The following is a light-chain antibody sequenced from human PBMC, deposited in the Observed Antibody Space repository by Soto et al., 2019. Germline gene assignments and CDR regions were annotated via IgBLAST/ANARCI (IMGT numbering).Light chain of an antibody. J-gene: IGKJ2*01. CDR3: QHYGT. Sequence: EIVLTQSPATLSLSPGERATLSCRASQSVSSNYLGWYQKKPGQPPRLLIYSASSRATGIPDRFSGSESETDFTLTISRLEPEDFSVYYCQHYGTFGQGTKLEIK. CDR2: SAS. CDR1: QSVSSNY. V-gene: IGKV3-20*01.